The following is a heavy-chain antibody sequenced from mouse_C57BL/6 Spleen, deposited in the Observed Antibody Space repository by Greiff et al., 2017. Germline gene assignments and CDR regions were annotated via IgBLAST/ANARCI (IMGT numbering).Heavy chain of an antibody. J-gene: IGHJ2*01. CDR3: ARIGESSYEGGY. Sequence: EVKLLESVAELVRPGASVKLSCTASGFIIKNTYMHWVKQRPEQGLEWIGRIDPANGNTKYAPKFQGKATITADTSSNTAYLQLSSLTSEDTAIYYCARIGESSYEGGYWGQGTTLTVSS. V-gene: IGHV14-3*01. D-gene: IGHD1-1*01. CDR2: IDPANGNT. CDR1: GFIIKNTY.